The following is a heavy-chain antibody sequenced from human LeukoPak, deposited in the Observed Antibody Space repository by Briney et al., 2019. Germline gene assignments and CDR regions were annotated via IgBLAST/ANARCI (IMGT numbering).Heavy chain of an antibody. CDR3: ARSSNRGPVVIGSSFDY. V-gene: IGHV1-69*13. D-gene: IGHD3-22*01. CDR1: GGTFSSYA. J-gene: IGHJ4*02. Sequence: SVKVSCKASGGTFSSYAISWVRQAPGQGLEWMGGIIPIFGTANYAQKFQGRVTITADESTSTAYMELSSPRSEDTAVYYCARSSNRGPVVIGSSFDYWGQGTLVTVSS. CDR2: IIPIFGTA.